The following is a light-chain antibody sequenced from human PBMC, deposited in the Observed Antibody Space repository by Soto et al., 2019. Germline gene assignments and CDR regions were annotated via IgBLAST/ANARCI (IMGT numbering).Light chain of an antibody. Sequence: SVLTQPASLSGSPGQSITISCPGTSSDVGGYNYVSWYQQHPGKAPKLMICDVSNRPSGVSNRFPGSKSGNTASLTISGLQAEDEADYYCSSYTSSSTYVFGTGTKVTVL. CDR2: DVS. CDR3: SSYTSSSTYV. V-gene: IGLV2-14*01. J-gene: IGLJ1*01. CDR1: SSDVGGYNY.